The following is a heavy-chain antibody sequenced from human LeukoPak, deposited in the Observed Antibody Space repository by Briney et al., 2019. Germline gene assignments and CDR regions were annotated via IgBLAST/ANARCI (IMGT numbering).Heavy chain of an antibody. Sequence: GGSLRLSCAASGFTFSDYSMNWLRQAPGKGLEWVSNIRSSGSGIYYADSVKGRFTISRDNAKNSLYLQMNSLRAEDTAFYYCARDLNWGFDYWGQGALVTVSS. V-gene: IGHV3-48*04. CDR1: GFTFSDYS. CDR2: IRSSGSGI. CDR3: ARDLNWGFDY. J-gene: IGHJ4*02. D-gene: IGHD7-27*01.